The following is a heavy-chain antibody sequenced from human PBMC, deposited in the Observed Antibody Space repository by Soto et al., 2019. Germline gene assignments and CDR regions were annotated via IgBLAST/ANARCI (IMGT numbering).Heavy chain of an antibody. CDR1: GGSISSSSYY. D-gene: IGHD2-15*01. CDR2: IYYSGST. Sequence: SETLSLTCTVSGGSISSSSYYWGWIRQPPGKGLEWIGSIYYSGSTYYNPSLKSRVTISVDTSKNQFSLKLSSVTAADTAVYYCAGVFGEDCSGGSCYSGVDYWGQGTLVTVSS. V-gene: IGHV4-39*01. J-gene: IGHJ4*02. CDR3: AGVFGEDCSGGSCYSGVDY.